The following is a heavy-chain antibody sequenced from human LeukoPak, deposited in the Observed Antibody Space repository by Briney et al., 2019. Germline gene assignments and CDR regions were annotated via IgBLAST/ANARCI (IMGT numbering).Heavy chain of an antibody. CDR3: ARRPYGDYRYYFDY. J-gene: IGHJ4*02. CDR2: IYYSGST. D-gene: IGHD4-17*01. CDR1: GGSISSSSYY. Sequence: PSETLSLTCTVSGGSISSSSYYWGWIRQPPGKGLEWIGSIYYSGSTYYNPSLKSRVTISVDTSKNQFFLKLSSVTAADTAVYYCARRPYGDYRYYFDYWGQGTLVTVSS. V-gene: IGHV4-39*01.